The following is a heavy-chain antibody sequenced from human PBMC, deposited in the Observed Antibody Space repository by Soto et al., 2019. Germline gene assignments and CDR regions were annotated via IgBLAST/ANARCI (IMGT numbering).Heavy chain of an antibody. D-gene: IGHD3-3*01. Sequence: QVQLVESGGGVVQPGRSLRLSCAASGFTFSSYVMHWVRQTPGKGLEWVAFISHDGNNKYYADSVKGRCTNSRDNAVNTLYLEVGRLRAGETAVYYCAGDGVVGSECELGCWGQGTRVTVSS. CDR2: ISHDGNNK. J-gene: IGHJ4*02. CDR3: AGDGVVGSECELGC. V-gene: IGHV3-30-3*01. CDR1: GFTFSSYV.